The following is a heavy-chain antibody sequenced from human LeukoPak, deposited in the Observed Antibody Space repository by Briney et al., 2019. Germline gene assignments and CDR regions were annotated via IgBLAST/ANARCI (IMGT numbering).Heavy chain of an antibody. J-gene: IGHJ5*02. D-gene: IGHD1-1*01. V-gene: IGHV4-59*01. Sequence: SETLSLTCTVSGGSISSYYWSWIRQPPGKGLEWIGYVYNSGTTFYNPSLKSRVTISADTSKKQFSLKLTSVTAADTAIYYCARGAGGYRFDPRGLGTLVTVSS. CDR1: GGSISSYY. CDR2: VYNSGTT. CDR3: ARGAGGYRFDP.